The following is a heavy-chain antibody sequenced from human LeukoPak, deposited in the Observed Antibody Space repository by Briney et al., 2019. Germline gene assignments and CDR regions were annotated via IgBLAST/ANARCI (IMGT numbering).Heavy chain of an antibody. CDR1: GFTFSSYS. Sequence: GGPLRLSCAAPGFTFSSYSMNWVRQAPGKGREWVSYISSSSRTIYYADSVKGRFTISRDNAKNSLYLQMNSLRDEDTAVYYCARDLPPGSSGWYLGYWGQGTLVTVSS. CDR2: ISSSSRTI. D-gene: IGHD6-19*01. CDR3: ARDLPPGSSGWYLGY. V-gene: IGHV3-48*02. J-gene: IGHJ4*02.